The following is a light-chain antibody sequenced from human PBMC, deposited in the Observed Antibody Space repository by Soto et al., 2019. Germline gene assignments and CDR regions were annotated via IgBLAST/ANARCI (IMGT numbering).Light chain of an antibody. J-gene: IGKJ1*01. CDR3: QQYYSTPPT. CDR2: WAS. Sequence: DIVMTQSPDSLAVSLGERATINCKSSQSVLYSSNNRNYLAWYQQKPGQPPKLLICWASTRESGVPDRFSGSGSETDFTLTISSLQAEDVAVYYCQQYYSTPPTFGQGTKVEIK. CDR1: QSVLYSSNNRNY. V-gene: IGKV4-1*01.